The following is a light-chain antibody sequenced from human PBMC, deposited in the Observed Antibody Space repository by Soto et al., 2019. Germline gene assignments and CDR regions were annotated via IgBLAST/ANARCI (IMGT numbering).Light chain of an antibody. CDR1: SSNIGSNY. CDR2: RNN. J-gene: IGLJ2*01. V-gene: IGLV1-47*01. CDR3: AAWDDSLSGVV. Sequence: QSVLTQPPSASGTPGQRVTISCSGSSSNIGSNYVYWYQQLPGTAPKLLIYRNNQRTSGVPDRFSGSKSGTSASLAISGLRSEDEADYYCAAWDDSLSGVVFGGGTKLTVI.